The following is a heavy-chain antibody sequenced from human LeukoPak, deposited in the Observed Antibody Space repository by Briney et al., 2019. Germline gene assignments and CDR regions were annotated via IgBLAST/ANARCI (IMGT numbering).Heavy chain of an antibody. V-gene: IGHV1-69*04. Sequence: SVKVSCKASGGTFSSYAISWVRQAPGQGLEWMGRIIPILGIANYAQKFQGRVTITADKSTSTAYMELSSLRSEDTAVYYCARGSSSGWYVIDYWGQGTLVTVSS. J-gene: IGHJ4*02. CDR1: GGTFSSYA. CDR2: IIPILGIA. D-gene: IGHD6-19*01. CDR3: ARGSSSGWYVIDY.